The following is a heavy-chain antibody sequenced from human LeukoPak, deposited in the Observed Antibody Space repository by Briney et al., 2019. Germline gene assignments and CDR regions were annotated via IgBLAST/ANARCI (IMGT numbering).Heavy chain of an antibody. Sequence: GGSLRLSCAASGFTFSSYGMSWVRQAPGKGLEWVSAISATGGTAYYADSVKGRFTISRDNSKNTLYLQMNSLRAEDTAIYYCAKNGDRGAYCSGGSCYPYYYYYIDVWGKGTTVTISS. V-gene: IGHV3-23*01. CDR1: GFTFSSYG. CDR2: ISATGGTA. CDR3: AKNGDRGAYCSGGSCYPYYYYYIDV. J-gene: IGHJ6*03. D-gene: IGHD2-15*01.